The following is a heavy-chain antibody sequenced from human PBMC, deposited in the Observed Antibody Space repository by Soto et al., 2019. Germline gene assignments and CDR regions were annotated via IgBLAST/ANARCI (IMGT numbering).Heavy chain of an antibody. Sequence: SSETLSLTWTVSGGSISSCYWSWIRQPPWKELQYIGYIYYSGSTNYNPSLKRRVTISDDTSTNQFSLTLSSVTAADTAVYYCARHGMDYYDSSGYYYSPYYFDYWGQGTLVTVSS. D-gene: IGHD3-22*01. CDR1: GGSISSCY. J-gene: IGHJ4*02. CDR2: IYYSGST. V-gene: IGHV4-59*08. CDR3: ARHGMDYYDSSGYYYSPYYFDY.